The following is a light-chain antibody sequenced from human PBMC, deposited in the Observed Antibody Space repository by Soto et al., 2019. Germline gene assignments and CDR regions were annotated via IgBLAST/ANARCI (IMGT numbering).Light chain of an antibody. Sequence: QSVLTQPPSVSGSPGQSVTISCTGTSSDVGSYNRVSWYQQPPGTAPKLMIYEVSNRPSGVPDRFSGSKSGNTASLTISGLQAEDEADYYCNSYTSSGIYVFGTGTKVTVL. J-gene: IGLJ1*01. V-gene: IGLV2-18*02. CDR1: SSDVGSYNR. CDR3: NSYTSSGIYV. CDR2: EVS.